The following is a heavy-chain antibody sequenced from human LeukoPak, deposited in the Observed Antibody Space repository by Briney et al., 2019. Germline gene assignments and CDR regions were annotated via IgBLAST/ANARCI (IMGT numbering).Heavy chain of an antibody. CDR3: ATKQWLAPPPDS. D-gene: IGHD6-19*01. CDR2: INTDGTVT. J-gene: IGHJ4*02. CDR1: GFNFRDYA. Sequence: GGSLRLSCTASGFNFRDYAMTWVRQAPGKGLESVSRINTDGTVTTYADSVKGRFTVSRDNADNTMFLQMNSVRDEDTAVYYCATKQWLAPPPDSWGQGTPVTVSS. V-gene: IGHV3-74*01.